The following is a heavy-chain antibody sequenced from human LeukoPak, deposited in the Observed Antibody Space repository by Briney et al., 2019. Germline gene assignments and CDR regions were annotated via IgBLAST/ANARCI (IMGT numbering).Heavy chain of an antibody. CDR3: AKESSTWRQADTLFDY. V-gene: IGHV3-74*01. CDR2: LNSDGSRT. Sequence: GGSLRFSCAASGLTFSSSWMHWVRQAPGEGLVWVSRLNSDGSRTNYAESVKVRFIISRDNAKNTLYLQMNSLRIEDTAVYYCAKESSTWRQADTLFDYWGQGILVTVSS. J-gene: IGHJ4*02. D-gene: IGHD6-13*01. CDR1: GLTFSSSW.